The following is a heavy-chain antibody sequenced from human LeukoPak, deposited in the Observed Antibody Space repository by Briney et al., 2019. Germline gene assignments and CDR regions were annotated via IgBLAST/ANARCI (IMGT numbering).Heavy chain of an antibody. CDR3: ARGAQALRFLEWSHMDV. V-gene: IGHV1-69*05. CDR1: GYTFTSYA. D-gene: IGHD3-3*01. J-gene: IGHJ6*03. CDR2: IIPIFGTA. Sequence: SVKVSCKASGYTFTSYAMHWVRQAPGQRLEWVGGIIPIFGTANYAQKFQGRVTITTDESTSTAYMELSSLRSEDTAVYYCARGAQALRFLEWSHMDVWGKGTTVTVSS.